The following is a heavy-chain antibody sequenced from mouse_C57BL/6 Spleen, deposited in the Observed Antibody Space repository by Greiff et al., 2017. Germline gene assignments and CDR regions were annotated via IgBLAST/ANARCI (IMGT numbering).Heavy chain of an antibody. CDR3: ARELDWITTVVATRNAMDY. V-gene: IGHV1-59*01. Sequence: QVQLQQPGAELVRPGTSVTLSCKASGYTFTSYWMHWVKQRPGQGLEWIGVIDPSNSYTNYNQKFNGKATLNVDTSSSTAYMQLSSLTSEDSAVYYGARELDWITTVVATRNAMDYWGQGTTVTVSS. D-gene: IGHD1-1*01. CDR1: GYTFTSYW. CDR2: IDPSNSYT. J-gene: IGHJ4*01.